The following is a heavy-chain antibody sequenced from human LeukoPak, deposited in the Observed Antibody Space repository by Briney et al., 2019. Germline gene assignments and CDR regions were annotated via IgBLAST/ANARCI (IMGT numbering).Heavy chain of an antibody. CDR2: IYPGDSDT. CDR3: ARRSDYGDYVWAFDI. Sequence: GESLKISCKGSGYSFTTYWIGWVRQMPGKGLEWMGIIYPGDSDTRYSPSFQGQVTISADKSISTAYLQWSSLKASDTAMYYCARRSDYGDYVWAFDIWGQGTMVTVSS. J-gene: IGHJ3*02. CDR1: GYSFTTYW. V-gene: IGHV5-51*01. D-gene: IGHD4-17*01.